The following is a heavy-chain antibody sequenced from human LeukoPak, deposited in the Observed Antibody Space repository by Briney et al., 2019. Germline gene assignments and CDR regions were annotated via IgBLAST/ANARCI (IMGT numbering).Heavy chain of an antibody. CDR2: ISYDGGTK. Sequence: PGGSLRLSCAASGFTFDDYGMSWVRQAPGKGLEWVAVISYDGGTKYYADSVKGRFTISRDNSKSTLFLQMNSLRAEDTAVYYCAKESGIRSYGAYFPHWGQGTLVTVSS. D-gene: IGHD4-17*01. J-gene: IGHJ1*01. V-gene: IGHV3-30*18. CDR3: AKESGIRSYGAYFPH. CDR1: GFTFDDYG.